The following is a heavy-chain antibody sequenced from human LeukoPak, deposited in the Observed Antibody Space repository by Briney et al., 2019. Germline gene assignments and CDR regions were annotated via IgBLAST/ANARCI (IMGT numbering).Heavy chain of an antibody. CDR3: ARGVWFYHYYYYMDV. Sequence: SETLSLTCAVYGGSFSGYYWSWIPQPPGKGLEWIGEINHSGTTTYNPSLKSRVTISVDTSKNQFSLELSSLAAADTAVYYCARGVWFYHYYYYMDVWGKGTTVIVSS. D-gene: IGHD2-21*01. CDR1: GGSFSGYY. CDR2: INHSGTT. V-gene: IGHV4-34*01. J-gene: IGHJ6*03.